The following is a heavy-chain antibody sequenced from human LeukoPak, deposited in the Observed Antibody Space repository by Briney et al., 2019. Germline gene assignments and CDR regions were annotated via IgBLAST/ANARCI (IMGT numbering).Heavy chain of an antibody. D-gene: IGHD3-3*01. J-gene: IGHJ4*02. V-gene: IGHV1-46*01. CDR1: GYSFTSHY. Sequence: ASVKVSCKASGYSFTSHYMHWVRQAPGQGLEWMGLINPRGTATRYAESFQGRLTLTRDLSTSTDYMELSRLRSDDTAVYYCARDYEDFWSGYAFDYWGQGTLVTVSS. CDR3: ARDYEDFWSGYAFDY. CDR2: INPRGTAT.